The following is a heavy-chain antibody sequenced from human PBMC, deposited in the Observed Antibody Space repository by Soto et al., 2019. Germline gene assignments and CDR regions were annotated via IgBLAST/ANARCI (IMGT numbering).Heavy chain of an antibody. Sequence: QVRLQESGPGLVKPSETLSLTCTVSGASISRYYWSWIRQSPGKGLEWIGYLYNTGSTIYNPSLTSRVTISVETSQNQFAVMMHSLTAAATAAYYCARDLWGYCGVGFYPLHVWGHGTTVSVSS. CDR1: GASISRYY. V-gene: IGHV4-59*01. CDR2: LYNTGST. J-gene: IGHJ6*02. CDR3: ARDLWGYCGVGFYPLHV. D-gene: IGHD2-21*02.